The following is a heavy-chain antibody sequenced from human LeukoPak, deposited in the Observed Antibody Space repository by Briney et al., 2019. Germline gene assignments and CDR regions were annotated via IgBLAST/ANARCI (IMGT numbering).Heavy chain of an antibody. V-gene: IGHV3-7*02. D-gene: IGHD3-10*01. CDR1: GPPLRTIG. Sequence: GGPLGSSCEPPGPPLRTIGITWAAEAPGKGLKGVANIKQDGSEKYYVDSVKGRFTISRDNAKNSLYLQMNSLRAEDTAVYYCARWVQGYYGMDVWGQGTTVTVSS. CDR2: IKQDGSEK. J-gene: IGHJ6*02. CDR3: ARWVQGYYGMDV.